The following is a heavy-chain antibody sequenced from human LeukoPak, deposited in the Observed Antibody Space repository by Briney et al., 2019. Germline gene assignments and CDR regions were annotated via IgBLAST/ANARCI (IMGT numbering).Heavy chain of an antibody. CDR3: AKARWELQFFGY. D-gene: IGHD1-26*01. CDR2: ISGSGGST. V-gene: IGHV3-23*01. Sequence: GGSLRLSCVASGFTFSSYAMSWVRQAPGKGLEWVSGISGSGGSTYYADSVKGRFTISRDNSKNTLYLQMNSLRADDTAVYYCAKARWELQFFGYWGQGTLVTVSS. CDR1: GFTFSSYA. J-gene: IGHJ4*02.